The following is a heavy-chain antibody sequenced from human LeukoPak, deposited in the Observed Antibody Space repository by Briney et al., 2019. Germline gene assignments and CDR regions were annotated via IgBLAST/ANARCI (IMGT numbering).Heavy chain of an antibody. CDR1: GFTFSDYY. J-gene: IGHJ3*02. V-gene: IGHV3-11*01. Sequence: TTGGSLRLSCAASGFTFSDYYMSWIRQAPGKGLEWVSYISSSGSTIYYADSVKGRFTISRDNAKNSLYLQMNSLRAEDTAVYYCARPRNYGDSPDAFDIWGQGTMVTVSS. CDR3: ARPRNYGDSPDAFDI. CDR2: ISSSGSTI. D-gene: IGHD4-17*01.